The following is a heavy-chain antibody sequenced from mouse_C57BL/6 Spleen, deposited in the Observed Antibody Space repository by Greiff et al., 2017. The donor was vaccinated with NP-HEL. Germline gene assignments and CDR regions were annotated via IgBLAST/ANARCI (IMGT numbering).Heavy chain of an antibody. CDR2: IYPGDGDT. CDR1: GYAFSGSW. V-gene: IGHV1-82*01. Sequence: QVQLQQSGPELVKPGASVKISCKASGYAFSGSWMNWVKQRPGKGLEWIGRIYPGDGDTNYNAKFKGKATLTASKSSSTAYMQLSSLTSEDSAVYYCARVYGDSHFDYWGQGTTVTVSS. CDR3: ARVYGDSHFDY. J-gene: IGHJ2*01. D-gene: IGHD1-1*01.